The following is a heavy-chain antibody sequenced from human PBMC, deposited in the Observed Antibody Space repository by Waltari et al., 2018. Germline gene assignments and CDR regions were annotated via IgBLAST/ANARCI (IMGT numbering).Heavy chain of an antibody. CDR2: IYTRGST. V-gene: IGHV4-61*02. D-gene: IGHD3-3*01. CDR1: GGSISSGSYY. J-gene: IGHJ3*02. Sequence: QVQLQESGPGLVKPSQTLSLTCTVSGGSISSGSYYWSWIRQPAGKGLVWIGRIYTRGSTNYTPSLKSLVTISVDTSKNQFSRKLSSVTAADTAVYYCARAPRITIFGVVIGAFDIWGQGTMVTVSS. CDR3: ARAPRITIFGVVIGAFDI.